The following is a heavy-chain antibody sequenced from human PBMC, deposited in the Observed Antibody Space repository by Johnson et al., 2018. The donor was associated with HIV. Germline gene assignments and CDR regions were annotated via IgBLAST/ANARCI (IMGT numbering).Heavy chain of an antibody. J-gene: IGHJ3*02. V-gene: IGHV3-72*01. CDR1: GFTFSDHY. D-gene: IGHD1-7*01. CDR3: VRVELGAFDI. CDR2: TRNKANSYTT. Sequence: VQLVESGGGLVQPGGSLRLSCAASGFTFSDHYMDWVRPAPGKGLEWVGRTRNKANSYTTEYAASVKGRFTISRDDSKNSLDLQMNSLKTEDTAVYYCVRVELGAFDIWGQGTMVTVSS.